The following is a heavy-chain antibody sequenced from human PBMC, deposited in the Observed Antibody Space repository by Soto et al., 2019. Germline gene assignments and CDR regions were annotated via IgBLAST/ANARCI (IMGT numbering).Heavy chain of an antibody. J-gene: IGHJ6*02. CDR3: ARVFYGSGSYSYYYYYGMDV. V-gene: IGHV4-34*01. CDR2: INHSGST. CDR1: GGSFSGYY. D-gene: IGHD3-10*01. Sequence: LSLTCAVYGGSFSGYYWSWIRQPPGKGLEWIGEINHSGSTNYNPSLKSRVTISVDTSKNQFSLKLSSVTAADTAVYYCARVFYGSGSYSYYYYYGMDVWGQGTTVTVSS.